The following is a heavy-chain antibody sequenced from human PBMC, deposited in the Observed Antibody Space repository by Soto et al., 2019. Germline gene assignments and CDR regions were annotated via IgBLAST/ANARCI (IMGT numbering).Heavy chain of an antibody. V-gene: IGHV4-59*08. CDR3: ARLSSGWTFDY. D-gene: IGHD6-19*01. J-gene: IGHJ4*02. Sequence: SETLSLTCTVSGGSISSYYWSWIRQPPGKGLEWIGYIYYSGSTNYNPSLKSRVTIPVDTSKNQFSLKLSSVTAADTAVYYCARLSSGWTFDYWGQGTLVTVSS. CDR1: GGSISSYY. CDR2: IYYSGST.